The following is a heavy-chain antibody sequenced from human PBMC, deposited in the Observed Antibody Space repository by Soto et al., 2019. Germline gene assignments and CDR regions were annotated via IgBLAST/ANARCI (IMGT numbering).Heavy chain of an antibody. D-gene: IGHD5-18*01. CDR3: ARHRYSYGVYYFDY. J-gene: IGHJ4*02. CDR1: GGAIRNYY. Sequence: SETLSLTCIVSGGAIRNYYWSWIRQPPGKGLEWIGYIYYSGSTTYNPSLTSRGTISVDTSKNQFSLKLSSVTAADTAVYYCARHRYSYGVYYFDYWGQGTLVTVSS. CDR2: IYYSGST. V-gene: IGHV4-59*08.